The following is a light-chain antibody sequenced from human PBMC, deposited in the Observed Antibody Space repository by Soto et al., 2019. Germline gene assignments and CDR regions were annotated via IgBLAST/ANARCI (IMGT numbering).Light chain of an antibody. CDR3: QQYNNCPPT. V-gene: IGKV3-15*01. Sequence: DIVMTQSPATLSVSPGERATLACRASQSVSSNLAWYQQKPGQAHRLLIYGASIRATGIPGRFSGSVSGTEFTLTISSLQCEDCAVYHCQQYNNCPPTFGQGTKVVL. CDR2: GAS. J-gene: IGKJ1*01. CDR1: QSVSSN.